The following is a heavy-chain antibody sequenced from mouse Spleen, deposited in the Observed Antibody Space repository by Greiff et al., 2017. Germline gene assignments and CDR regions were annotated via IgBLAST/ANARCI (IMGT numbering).Heavy chain of an antibody. J-gene: IGHJ3*01. CDR2: IWSGGST. Sequence: VKLVESGPGLVQPSQSLSITCTVSGFSLTSYGVHWVRQSPGKGLEWLGVIWSGGSTDYNAAFISRLSISKDNSKSQVFFKMNSLQADDTAIYYCARKGAYYSNYFAYWGQGTLVTVSA. CDR3: ARKGAYYSNYFAY. V-gene: IGHV2-2*01. D-gene: IGHD2-5*01. CDR1: GFSLTSYG.